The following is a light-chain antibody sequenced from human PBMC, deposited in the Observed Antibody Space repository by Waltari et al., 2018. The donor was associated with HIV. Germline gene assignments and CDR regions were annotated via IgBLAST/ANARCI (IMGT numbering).Light chain of an antibody. V-gene: IGKV3-20*01. CDR1: QSVTSTY. CDR2: GGS. Sequence: EIVLTQSPGTLSLHPGERATLSCRASQSVTSTYLAWYQHKPGQPPRLLMYGGSNRATDTPDRFSGSGSGTDFNLTISRLEPEDFAVYYCQQYDSSPGWTFGQGTKVEIK. CDR3: QQYDSSPGWT. J-gene: IGKJ1*01.